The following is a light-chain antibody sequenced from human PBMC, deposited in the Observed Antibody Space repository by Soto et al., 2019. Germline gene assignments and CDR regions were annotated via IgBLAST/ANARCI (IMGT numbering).Light chain of an antibody. CDR3: QQSYSTPYT. Sequence: DIHMTQSPSSLSASVGDRVTITCRASQDISSYLNWYQQKPGKAPRLLIYAESNLQGGVPSRFSGSGSGTDFTLTISSLQPEDYATYYCQQSYSTPYTFGQGTKLDIK. V-gene: IGKV1-39*01. J-gene: IGKJ2*01. CDR2: AES. CDR1: QDISSY.